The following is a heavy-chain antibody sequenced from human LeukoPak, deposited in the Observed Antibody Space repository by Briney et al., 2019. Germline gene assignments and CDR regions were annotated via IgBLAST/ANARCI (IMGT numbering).Heavy chain of an antibody. CDR3: AKARGTVVPPFDY. CDR2: IRGSGGST. J-gene: IGHJ4*02. CDR1: RFTFSSYA. V-gene: IGHV3-23*01. D-gene: IGHD3-22*01. Sequence: GGSLRLSCAASRFTFSSYAMSWVRQAPGKGLEWVSGIRGSGGSTYYADSVKGRFTISRDNSKNTLYLQMNSLRAEDTAVYYCAKARGTVVPPFDYWGQGTLVTVSS.